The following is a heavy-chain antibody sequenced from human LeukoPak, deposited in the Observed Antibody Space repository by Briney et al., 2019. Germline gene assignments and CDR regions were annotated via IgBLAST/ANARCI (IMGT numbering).Heavy chain of an antibody. J-gene: IGHJ4*02. CDR1: GYTFTGYY. CDR2: INPNSGGT. V-gene: IGHV1-2*06. Sequence: ASVKVSCKASGYTFTGYYMQWVRQAPGQGLEWMGRINPNSGGTNYAQKFQGRVTMTRDTSISTAYMELSRLRSDDTAVYYCARATPSLSSGWYYWGQGTLVTVSS. CDR3: ARATPSLSSGWYY. D-gene: IGHD6-19*01.